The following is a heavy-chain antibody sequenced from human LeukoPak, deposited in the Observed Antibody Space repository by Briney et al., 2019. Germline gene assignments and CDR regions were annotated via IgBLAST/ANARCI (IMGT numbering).Heavy chain of an antibody. CDR2: INPGNGNT. CDR1: GYTFTSYG. Sequence: ASVKVSCKASGYTFTSYGISWVRQAPGQGLEWMGWINPGNGNTKYSQEFQGRVTITRDTSASTAYMELSSLRSEDMAVYYCARDHYYGSGSYYLLVAAASYFDYWGQGTLVTVSS. V-gene: IGHV1-3*03. D-gene: IGHD3-10*01. J-gene: IGHJ4*02. CDR3: ARDHYYGSGSYYLLVAAASYFDY.